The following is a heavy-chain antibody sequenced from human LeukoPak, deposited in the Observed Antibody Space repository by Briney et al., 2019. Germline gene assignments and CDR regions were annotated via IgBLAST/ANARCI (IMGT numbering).Heavy chain of an antibody. J-gene: IGHJ3*02. V-gene: IGHV1-24*01. D-gene: IGHD6-19*01. CDR2: FDPEDGET. CDR3: ATGQPDSSGSLMLGDAFDI. CDR1: GYTLTELS. Sequence: ASVKVSCKVSGYTLTELSMHWVRQAPGKGLEWMGDFDPEDGETIYAQKFQGRVTMTEDTSTDTAYMELSSLRSEDTAVYCCATGQPDSSGSLMLGDAFDIWGQGTMVTVSS.